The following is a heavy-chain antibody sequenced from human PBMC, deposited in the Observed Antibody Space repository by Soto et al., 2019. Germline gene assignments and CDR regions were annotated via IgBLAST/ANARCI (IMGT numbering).Heavy chain of an antibody. J-gene: IGHJ6*02. CDR1: GGSISSYY. Sequence: PSETLSLTCTVSGGSISSYYWSWIRQPPGKGLEWIGYIYYSGSTNYNTSLKSRVTISVDTSKNQFSLKLSSVTAAVTAVYYCGRDGGPYYYYGMDVWGQGTTVTVSS. CDR2: IYYSGST. CDR3: GRDGGPYYYYGMDV. D-gene: IGHD3-3*01. V-gene: IGHV4-59*01.